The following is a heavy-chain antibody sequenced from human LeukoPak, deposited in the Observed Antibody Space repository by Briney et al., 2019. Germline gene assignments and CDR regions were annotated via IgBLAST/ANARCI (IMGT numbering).Heavy chain of an antibody. CDR2: TFHSGST. CDR3: ARGYSSGWPIYYYYMDV. D-gene: IGHD6-19*01. V-gene: IGHV4-4*02. Sequence: SETLSLTCDVSGGSISSTNWWSWVRQPPGKGLEWIGETFHSGSTNYSPSLKSRVTISVVKSKNQFSLKLSSVTAADTAVYYCARGYSSGWPIYYYYMDVWGKGTTVTVSS. J-gene: IGHJ6*03. CDR1: GGSISSTNW.